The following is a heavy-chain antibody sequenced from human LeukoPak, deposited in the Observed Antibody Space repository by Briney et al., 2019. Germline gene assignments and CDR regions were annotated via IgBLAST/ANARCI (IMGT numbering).Heavy chain of an antibody. CDR3: AKDAPVNIVVVPAANS. CDR2: ISGSGGST. V-gene: IGHV3-23*01. Sequence: GGSLRLSCAASGFTFSNYWMNWVRQAPGKGLEWVSAISGSGGSTYYADSVKGRFTISRDNSKNTLYLQMNSLRAEDTAVYYCAKDAPVNIVVVPAANSWGQGTLVTVSS. J-gene: IGHJ4*02. CDR1: GFTFSNYW. D-gene: IGHD2-2*01.